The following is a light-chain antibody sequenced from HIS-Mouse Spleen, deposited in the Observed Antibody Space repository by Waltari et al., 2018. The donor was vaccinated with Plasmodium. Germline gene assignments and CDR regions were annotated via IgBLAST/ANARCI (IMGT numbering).Light chain of an antibody. J-gene: IGLJ3*02. V-gene: IGLV3-10*01. CDR2: EDS. CDR1: ALPKKY. CDR3: YSTDSSGNHRV. Sequence: SYELTRPPSVSVSPGQTARNTCSGAALPKKYAYWYQQKSGQAPVLVIYEDSKRPSGIPERFSGSSSGTMATLTISGAQVEDEADYYCYSTDSSGNHRVFGGGTKLTVL.